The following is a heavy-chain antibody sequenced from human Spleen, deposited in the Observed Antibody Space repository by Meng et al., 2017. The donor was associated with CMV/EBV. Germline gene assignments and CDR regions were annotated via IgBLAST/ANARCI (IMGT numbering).Heavy chain of an antibody. CDR1: GFNFRIFE. CDR3: ARTPQGYSYGYSSFYFDS. J-gene: IGHJ4*02. Sequence: GGSLRLSCAASGFNFRIFEMNWVRQTPGKGLEWISYINDASNSKFYADSVKGRFTISRDNAQNSVFLYMDSLRVDDTAVYYCARTPQGYSYGYSSFYFDSWGQGTLVTVS. V-gene: IGHV3-48*03. D-gene: IGHD5-18*01. CDR2: INDASNSK.